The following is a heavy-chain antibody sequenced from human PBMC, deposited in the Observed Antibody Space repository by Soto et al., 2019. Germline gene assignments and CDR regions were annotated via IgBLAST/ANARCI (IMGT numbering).Heavy chain of an antibody. V-gene: IGHV3-48*02. CDR1: GFTFSTFG. J-gene: IGHJ4*02. CDR3: ARRYSYGYEFDY. Sequence: GGSLRLSCAASGFTFSTFGMNWVRQAPGKGLEWVSYISSSSTTYYADSVKGRFTISRDNAKKSLYLQMNSLRDEDTAVYYCARRYSYGYEFDYWGQGTLVTVS. D-gene: IGHD5-18*01. CDR2: ISSSSTT.